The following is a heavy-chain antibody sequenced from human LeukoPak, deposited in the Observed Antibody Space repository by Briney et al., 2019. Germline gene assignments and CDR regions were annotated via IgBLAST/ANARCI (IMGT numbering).Heavy chain of an antibody. CDR1: GFTFSSYG. J-gene: IGHJ3*02. CDR3: AKARSYCGGDCSLYAFDI. V-gene: IGHV3-30*02. D-gene: IGHD2-21*01. Sequence: GGSLRLSCVASGFTFSSYGMHWVRQAPGKGLEWVAFIRYDGGNKYYADSVKGRFTISRDNSKNTLYLQMNSLRAEDTAVYYCAKARSYCGGDCSLYAFDIWGQGTMVTVSS. CDR2: IRYDGGNK.